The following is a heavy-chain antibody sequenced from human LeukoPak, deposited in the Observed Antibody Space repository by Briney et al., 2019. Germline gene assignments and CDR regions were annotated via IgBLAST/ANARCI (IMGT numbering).Heavy chain of an antibody. CDR2: IYYSGST. CDR1: GGSISSYY. Sequence: PSETLSLTCTVSGGSISSYYWSWIRQPPGKGLEWIGYIYYSGSTNYNPSLKSRVTILVDTSKNQFSLKLTSVTAADTAVYYCARLWDYFGSGDYYYMDVWGKGTTVTVSS. CDR3: ARLWDYFGSGDYYYMDV. J-gene: IGHJ6*03. D-gene: IGHD3-10*01. V-gene: IGHV4-59*01.